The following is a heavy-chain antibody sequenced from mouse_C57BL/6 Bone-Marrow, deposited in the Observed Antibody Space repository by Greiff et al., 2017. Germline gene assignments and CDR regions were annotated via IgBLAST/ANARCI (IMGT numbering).Heavy chain of an antibody. CDR2: LDPENGDT. J-gene: IGHJ4*01. CDR1: GFNIKDDY. D-gene: IGHD2-4*01. CDR3: TLYDYAYYYAMDY. V-gene: IGHV14-4*01. Sequence: EVQLQQSGAELVRPGASVKLSCTASGFNIKDDYMHWVKQRPEQGLEWIGWLDPENGDTEYASKFQGKATITADTSSNTAYLQLSSLTSEDTAVYYCTLYDYAYYYAMDYWGQGTSVTVSS.